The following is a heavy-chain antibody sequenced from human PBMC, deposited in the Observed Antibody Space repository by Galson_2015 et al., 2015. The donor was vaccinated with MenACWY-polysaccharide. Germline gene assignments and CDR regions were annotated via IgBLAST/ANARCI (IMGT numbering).Heavy chain of an antibody. CDR2: IGGSGSNT. J-gene: IGHJ4*02. Sequence: SCAASGFTFSNYAMSWVRQAPGKGLEWVSTIGGSGSNTHYADSAKGRFTISRDNSKNTLSLQMNSLRAEDTAVYYCARVRYSTGKYQFDYWGQGTLVAVSS. CDR1: GFTFSNYA. D-gene: IGHD2-2*01. CDR3: ARVRYSTGKYQFDY. V-gene: IGHV3-23*01.